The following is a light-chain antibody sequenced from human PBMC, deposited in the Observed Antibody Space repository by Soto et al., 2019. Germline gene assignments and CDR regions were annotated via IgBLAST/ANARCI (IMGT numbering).Light chain of an antibody. Sequence: EIVVTQSPATLSVSPGERATLSCRASQSVSSNLAWYMQKPGQAPRLLIYGASTRATGIPARFSGSGPGTEFTLTISSLQSEDFAVYYCQQYNNWPLTFGGGTKVEIK. V-gene: IGKV3-15*01. CDR3: QQYNNWPLT. CDR1: QSVSSN. J-gene: IGKJ4*01. CDR2: GAS.